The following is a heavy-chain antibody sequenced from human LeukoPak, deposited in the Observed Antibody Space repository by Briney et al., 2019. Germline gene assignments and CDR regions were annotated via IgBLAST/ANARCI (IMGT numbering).Heavy chain of an antibody. V-gene: IGHV1-46*01. J-gene: IGHJ4*02. CDR1: GYTFTSYY. CDR3: ARVYIVVVVAALAY. D-gene: IGHD2-15*01. CDR2: INPSGGST. Sequence: ASVKVSCTASGYTFTSYYMHWVRQAPGQGLEWMGIINPSGGSTSYAQKFQGRGTMTRDTSTSTVYMEMGRVRCEDTAVSYCARVYIVVVVAALAYWGQGTLVTVSS.